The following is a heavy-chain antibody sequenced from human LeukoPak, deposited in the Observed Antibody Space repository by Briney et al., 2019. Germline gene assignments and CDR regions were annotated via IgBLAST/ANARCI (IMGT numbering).Heavy chain of an antibody. CDR3: AATLYSGSDGAFDI. D-gene: IGHD1-26*01. CDR2: IVVGSGNT. CDR1: GFTVTSSA. Sequence: ASVKVCCKASGFTVTSSAMQWVRQARGQRLEWIGWIVVGSGNTNYAQKFQERVTITRDMSTSTAYMELSSLRSEDTAVYYCAATLYSGSDGAFDIWGQGTMVTVSS. V-gene: IGHV1-58*02. J-gene: IGHJ3*02.